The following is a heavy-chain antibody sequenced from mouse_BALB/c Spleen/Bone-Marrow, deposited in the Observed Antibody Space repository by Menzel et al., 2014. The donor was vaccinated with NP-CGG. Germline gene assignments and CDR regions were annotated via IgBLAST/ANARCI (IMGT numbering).Heavy chain of an antibody. CDR3: ARSNWDGGNYFDY. V-gene: IGHV1-12*01. CDR1: GYIFISYN. D-gene: IGHD4-1*01. CDR2: IYPGNGDT. Sequence: QVQLKDSGAELVKPGASVKMSCKASGYIFISYNMHWVKQTPGQGLEWIGTIYPGNGDTSYSQKFKGKASLTADKSSSTAYMQLSSLTSEDSAVYYCARSNWDGGNYFDYWGQGTTLTVSS. J-gene: IGHJ2*01.